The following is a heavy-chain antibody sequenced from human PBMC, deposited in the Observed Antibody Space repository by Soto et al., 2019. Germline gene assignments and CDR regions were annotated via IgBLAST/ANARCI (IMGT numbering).Heavy chain of an antibody. CDR1: GFTFSDYY. CDR3: ARDLCYYASDGYFDY. CDR2: ISSSGTII. D-gene: IGHD3-22*01. J-gene: IGHJ4*02. Sequence: PGGSLRLSCAGSGFTFSDYYMSWIRQAPGKGLEWVSYISSSGTIIYYADSVKGRFTISRDNAKKSLYLQMNSLRAEDTAVYYCARDLCYYASDGYFDYWGQGSLVSVTS. V-gene: IGHV3-11*01.